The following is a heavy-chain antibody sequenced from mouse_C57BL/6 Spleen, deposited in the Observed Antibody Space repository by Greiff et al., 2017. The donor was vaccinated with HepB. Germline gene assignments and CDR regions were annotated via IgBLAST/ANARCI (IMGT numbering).Heavy chain of an antibody. CDR1: GYSFTGYF. J-gene: IGHJ3*01. V-gene: IGHV1-20*01. Sequence: VHVKQSGPELVKPGDSVKISCKASGYSFTGYFMNWVMQSHGKSLEWIGRINPYNGDTFYNQKFNGKATLTVDKSSSTAHMELRSLTSEDSAVYYCAIYYGNAWFAYWGQGTLVTVSA. CDR3: AIYYGNAWFAY. CDR2: INPYNGDT. D-gene: IGHD2-1*01.